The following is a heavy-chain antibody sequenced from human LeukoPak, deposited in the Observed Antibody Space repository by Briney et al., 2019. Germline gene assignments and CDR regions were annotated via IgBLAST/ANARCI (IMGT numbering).Heavy chain of an antibody. J-gene: IGHJ4*02. Sequence: PGGSLRLSCAASGFTFSSYAMNWVRQAPGEGLEWVSTISGSGGSTYYADSVKGRFTISRDNSKNTLYLQMNSLRAEDTAVYYCAKDLGGADYWGQGTLVTVSS. CDR2: ISGSGGST. CDR3: AKDLGGADY. V-gene: IGHV3-23*01. CDR1: GFTFSSYA.